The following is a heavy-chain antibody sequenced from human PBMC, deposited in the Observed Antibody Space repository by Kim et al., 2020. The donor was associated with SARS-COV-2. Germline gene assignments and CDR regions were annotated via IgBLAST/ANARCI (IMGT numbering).Heavy chain of an antibody. CDR3: ERAGYLGAEYGCGESYY. V-gene: IGHV3-74*01. CDR1: GFTFSGSW. CDR2: ISSNGSST. Sequence: GGSLRHSCAASGFTFSGSWMHWVRQAPGKGLEWVSRISSNGSSTTYADSVKGRFTISRDNAKNTLYLQLNSLRAEDTAVYYCERAGYLGAEYGCGESYY. J-gene: IGHJ4*01. D-gene: IGHD3-16*02.